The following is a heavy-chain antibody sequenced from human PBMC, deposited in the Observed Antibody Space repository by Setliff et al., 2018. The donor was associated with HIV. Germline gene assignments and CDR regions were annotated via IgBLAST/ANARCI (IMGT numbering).Heavy chain of an antibody. J-gene: IGHJ6*03. V-gene: IGHV4-4*08. CDR1: GGSISSYY. CDR3: ARGVRGYGEIRYFFYYYYMDV. Sequence: SETLSLTCTVSGGSISSYYWSWIRQPPGKGLEWIGYIYTSGSTNYNPSLKSRVTISVDTSKNQFSLKLSSVTAADTAVYYCARGVRGYGEIRYFFYYYYMDVWGKGTTVTVSS. CDR2: IYTSGST. D-gene: IGHD3-9*01.